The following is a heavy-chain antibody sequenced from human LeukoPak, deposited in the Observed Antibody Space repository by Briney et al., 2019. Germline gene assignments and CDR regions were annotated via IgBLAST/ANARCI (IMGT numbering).Heavy chain of an antibody. D-gene: IGHD3-10*01. J-gene: IGHJ3*02. Sequence: SETLSLTCTVSGDSISSYYWGWVRQPPGKGLEWIGNIFYSGSTYYSPSLKSRVTISLDTSRNQFSLKLNSVTAADTAGYYCAKSNGYGLVDIWGQGTMVTVSS. CDR1: GDSISSYY. CDR2: IFYSGST. CDR3: AKSNGYGLVDI. V-gene: IGHV4-39*07.